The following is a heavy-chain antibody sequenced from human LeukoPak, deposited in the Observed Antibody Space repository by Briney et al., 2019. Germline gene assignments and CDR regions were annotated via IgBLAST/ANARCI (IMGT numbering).Heavy chain of an antibody. CDR3: ARQKYSSGWYVY. J-gene: IGHJ4*02. CDR1: GGSISSYY. D-gene: IGHD6-19*01. CDR2: IYYSGST. V-gene: IGHV4-59*08. Sequence: KPSETLSLTCTVSGGSISSYYWSWIRQPPGKGLEWIGYIYYSGSTNYNPSLKSRVTISVDTSKNQFSLKLSSVTAADTAVYYCARQKYSSGWYVYWGQGTLVTVSS.